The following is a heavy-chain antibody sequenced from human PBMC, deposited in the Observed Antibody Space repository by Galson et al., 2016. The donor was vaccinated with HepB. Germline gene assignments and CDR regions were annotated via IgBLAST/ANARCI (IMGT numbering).Heavy chain of an antibody. CDR3: ARGHRLDYSHYGSDGAFDI. J-gene: IGHJ3*02. CDR2: ISGYNGNT. Sequence: SVKVSCKASGYTFTSYGISWVRQAPGQGLEWTGWISGYNGNTNYAQKMQGRVTMTTDTSTSTAYMEVRSLRSDDTAVYYCARGHRLDYSHYGSDGAFDIWGQGTMVTVFS. CDR1: GYTFTSYG. D-gene: IGHD4-11*01. V-gene: IGHV1-18*01.